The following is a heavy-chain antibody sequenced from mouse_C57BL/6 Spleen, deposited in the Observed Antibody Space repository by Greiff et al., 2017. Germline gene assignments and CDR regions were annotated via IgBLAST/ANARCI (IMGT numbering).Heavy chain of an antibody. CDR2: IYPGDGDT. V-gene: IGHV1-80*01. CDR3: ATYDYDGWFAY. D-gene: IGHD2-4*01. CDR1: GYAFSSYW. Sequence: QVQLKQSGAELVKPGASVTISCKASGYAFSSYWMNWVKQRPGKGLEWIGQIYPGDGDTNYNGKFKGKATLTADKSSSTAYMQLSSLTSEDSAVYCCATYDYDGWFAYWGQGTLVTVSA. J-gene: IGHJ3*01.